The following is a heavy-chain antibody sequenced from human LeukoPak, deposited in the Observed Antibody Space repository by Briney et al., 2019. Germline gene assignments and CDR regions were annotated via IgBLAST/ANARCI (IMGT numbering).Heavy chain of an antibody. CDR2: IRYDGSNK. CDR1: GFTFSSYG. CDR3: AKTGDYHDGSFVY. J-gene: IGHJ4*02. Sequence: GGSLRLSCAASGFTFSSYGMHWVRQAPGKGLEWVAFIRYDGSNKYYADSVKGRFTISRDNSKNTLYLQMNSLRAEDTAVYYCAKTGDYHDGSFVYWGQGTLVTVSS. D-gene: IGHD4-17*01. V-gene: IGHV3-30*02.